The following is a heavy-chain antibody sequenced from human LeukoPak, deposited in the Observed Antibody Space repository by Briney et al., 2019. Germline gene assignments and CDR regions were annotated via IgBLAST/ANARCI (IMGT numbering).Heavy chain of an antibody. CDR3: AKDGVATGLTHFDY. Sequence: GGSLRLSCAASGFTFSSSAMNWVRQAPGKGLEWVSAISGSGGGTYYADSVKGRFTISRDNSKNTVSLQMNSLRADDTAVYYCAKDGVATGLTHFDYWGQGTLVTVSS. J-gene: IGHJ4*02. CDR2: ISGSGGGT. CDR1: GFTFSSSA. V-gene: IGHV3-23*01. D-gene: IGHD5-12*01.